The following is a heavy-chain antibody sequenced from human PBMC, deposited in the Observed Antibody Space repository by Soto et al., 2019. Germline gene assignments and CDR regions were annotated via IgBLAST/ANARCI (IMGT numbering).Heavy chain of an antibody. Sequence: EVQLVESGGGLVQPGGSLRLSCAASGFTLSNYWMHWVRQAPGEGLVWVSRINIDGSRTTYADSVKGRFTISRDHAKNTLYLQMDSLRVEHTALYYCARDFAGIDDYWGQGTLVTVSS. CDR2: INIDGSRT. CDR1: GFTLSNYW. D-gene: IGHD6-13*01. CDR3: ARDFAGIDDY. V-gene: IGHV3-74*03. J-gene: IGHJ4*02.